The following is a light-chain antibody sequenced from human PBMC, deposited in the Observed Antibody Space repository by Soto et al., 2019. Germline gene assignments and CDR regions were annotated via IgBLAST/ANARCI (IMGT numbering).Light chain of an antibody. J-gene: IGKJ1*01. V-gene: IGKV1-39*01. CDR2: AAS. CDR1: QGISTY. Sequence: DIQMTQSPSSLSASVGDRFTITCRASQGISTYLNWYQQKPGKAPKLLIYAASSLQSGVPSRFSGSGSETDFTLTISCLQPEDFATYYCQQSYSTPRTFGQGTKVDIK. CDR3: QQSYSTPRT.